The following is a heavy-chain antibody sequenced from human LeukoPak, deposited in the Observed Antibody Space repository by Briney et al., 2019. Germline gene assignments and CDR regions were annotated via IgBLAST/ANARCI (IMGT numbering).Heavy chain of an antibody. V-gene: IGHV4-39*07. D-gene: IGHD4-23*01. J-gene: IGHJ6*02. CDR3: ARANGGQHHFYYYGMDV. CDR2: IYHSGST. Sequence: SETLSLTCTVSGGSISSTNYYWGWIRQPPGKGLEWIGSIYHSGSTLYNPSLRSRITISLDTSKNHFSLKLSSVTAADTAVYYCARANGGQHHFYYYGMDVWGQGTTVTVSS. CDR1: GGSISSTNYY.